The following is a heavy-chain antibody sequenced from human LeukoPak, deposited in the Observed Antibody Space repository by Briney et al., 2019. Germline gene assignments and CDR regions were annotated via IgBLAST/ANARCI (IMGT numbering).Heavy chain of an antibody. CDR1: GFTFSSYA. CDR2: ISGSGGST. Sequence: GPSLRLSCAASGFTFSSYAMSWVRQAPGKGLEWVSAISGSGGSTYYADSVKGRFTISRDNSKNTLYLQMNSLRAEDTAVYYCANAGGYCSSTSCYPRGYFDYWGQGTLVTVSS. D-gene: IGHD2-2*01. CDR3: ANAGGYCSSTSCYPRGYFDY. V-gene: IGHV3-23*01. J-gene: IGHJ4*02.